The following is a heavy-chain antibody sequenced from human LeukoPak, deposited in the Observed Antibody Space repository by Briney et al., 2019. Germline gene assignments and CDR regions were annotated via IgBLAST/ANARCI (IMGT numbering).Heavy chain of an antibody. CDR1: GGSISSYY. CDR2: IYYSGST. Sequence: SETLSLTCTVSGGSISSYYWSWIRQPPGKGLEWIGYIYYSGSTNYNPSLKSRVTISVDTSKNQFSLKLSSVTAADTAVYYCSRGRITMVREVPYFDYWGQGTLVTVSS. V-gene: IGHV4-59*01. D-gene: IGHD3-10*01. J-gene: IGHJ4*02. CDR3: SRGRITMVREVPYFDY.